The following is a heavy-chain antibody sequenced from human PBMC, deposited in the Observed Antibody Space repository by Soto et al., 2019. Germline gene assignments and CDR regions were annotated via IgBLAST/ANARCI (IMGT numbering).Heavy chain of an antibody. CDR1: GYTFTSYG. CDR2: INAYNGDT. J-gene: IGHJ6*02. Sequence: QVQLVQSGAEVKKPGASVKVSCKASGYTFTSYGFSWVRQAPGQGLEWMGWINAYNGDTNYAQNLKRRNTMTTDTSRHTADMELRSRRSDDTAVYYCARLGDGPYYYYRMDVWGQRTTVTVSS. D-gene: IGHD3-16*01. V-gene: IGHV1-18*01. CDR3: ARLGDGPYYYYRMDV.